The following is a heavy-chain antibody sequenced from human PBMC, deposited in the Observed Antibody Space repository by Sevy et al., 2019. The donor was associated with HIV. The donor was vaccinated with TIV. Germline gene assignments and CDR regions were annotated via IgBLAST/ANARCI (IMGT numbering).Heavy chain of an antibody. CDR1: GFTFDDYG. CDR2: INWNGGST. J-gene: IGHJ3*02. Sequence: GGSLRLSCAASGFTFDDYGMSWGRQAPGKGLEWVSGINWNGGSTGYADSLKGRFTISRDNAKNSPYLQMNSLRAEDTALYYCARDRRELLELYDAFDIWGQGTMVTVSS. D-gene: IGHD1-26*01. V-gene: IGHV3-20*04. CDR3: ARDRRELLELYDAFDI.